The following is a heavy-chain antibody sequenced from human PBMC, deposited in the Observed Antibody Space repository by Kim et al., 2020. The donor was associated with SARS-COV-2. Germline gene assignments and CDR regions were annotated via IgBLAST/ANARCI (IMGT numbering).Heavy chain of an antibody. CDR3: ATDPIPEAGSHRNH. CDR2: INPGNGDT. Sequence: ASVKVSCKTSGYTFTRYAIHWVRQAPGQGLEWVAWINPGNGDTKNSQKFQGRVTITRDTSASTVYMELSSLRSEDTAVYYCATDPIPEAGSHRNHWGQGTLVTVSS. J-gene: IGHJ4*02. CDR1: GYTFTRYA. V-gene: IGHV1-3*01. D-gene: IGHD6-19*01.